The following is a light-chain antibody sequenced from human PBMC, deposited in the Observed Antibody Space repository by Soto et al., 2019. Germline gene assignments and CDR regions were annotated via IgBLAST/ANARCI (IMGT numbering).Light chain of an antibody. V-gene: IGKV3-15*01. CDR3: HQYNDWPPA. Sequence: EIVVTQSPATLSVSPGERATLSCRASQSVSTNVAWYQQKSGQAPRLLIYGPSTRASGIPARLSGSGSGREFTLTINNLQSEDFAVYYCHQYNDWPPAFGQGTKVDIK. J-gene: IGKJ1*01. CDR1: QSVSTN. CDR2: GPS.